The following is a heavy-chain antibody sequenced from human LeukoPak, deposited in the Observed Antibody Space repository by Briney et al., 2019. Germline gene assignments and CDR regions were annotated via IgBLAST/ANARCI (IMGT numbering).Heavy chain of an antibody. Sequence: GGSLRLSCAASGFIFSSYWMSWVRQAPGKGLEWVANMNGDASEKYYVDSVKGRFTISRDNAKNSLYLQMNSLRAEDTAVYYCAKSWIQLWPADYWGQGTLVTVSS. CDR2: MNGDASEK. CDR3: AKSWIQLWPADY. J-gene: IGHJ4*02. CDR1: GFIFSSYW. V-gene: IGHV3-7*01. D-gene: IGHD5-18*01.